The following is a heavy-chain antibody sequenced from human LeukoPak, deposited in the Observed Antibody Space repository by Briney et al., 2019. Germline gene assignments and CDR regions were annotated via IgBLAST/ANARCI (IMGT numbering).Heavy chain of an antibody. J-gene: IGHJ5*02. CDR3: AKDDYGDYVGWFDP. CDR2: ISGSGGST. V-gene: IGHV3-23*01. D-gene: IGHD4-17*01. Sequence: PGGFLRLSCAASGYTFTSYAMSWVRQAPGKGLEWVSAISGSGGSTYYADSVKGRFIISRDNSKNTLYLQMNSLRAEDTAVYYCAKDDYGDYVGWFDPWGQGTLVTVSS. CDR1: GYTFTSYA.